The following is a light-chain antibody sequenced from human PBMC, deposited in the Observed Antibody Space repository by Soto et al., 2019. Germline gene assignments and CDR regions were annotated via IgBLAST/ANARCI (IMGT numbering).Light chain of an antibody. CDR1: SSDVGGYNY. J-gene: IGLJ3*02. CDR3: SSYTSSSSLGV. CDR2: DVT. Sequence: QSALTQPTSVSGSPGQSITIPCTGTSSDVGGYNYVSWYQQYPGKAPKLVIFDVTNRPSGVSNRFSGSKSGNTASLTISGLQADDEADYYCSSYTSSSSLGVFGGGTKLTVL. V-gene: IGLV2-14*03.